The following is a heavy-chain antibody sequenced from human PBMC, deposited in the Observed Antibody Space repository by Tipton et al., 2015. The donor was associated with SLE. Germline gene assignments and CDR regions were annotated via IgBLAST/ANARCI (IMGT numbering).Heavy chain of an antibody. D-gene: IGHD5-18*01. CDR3: SRGHWETPMAFDY. V-gene: IGHV3-30*03. CDR2: ISYDGDHK. J-gene: IGHJ4*02. Sequence: SLRLSCAASGFTFSNYNMQWVRQAPGKGLEWVAVISYDGDHKYYVDSVKGRFTISRDNSENTLFLQMNSLTTDDTAVYYCSRGHWETPMAFDYWGQGTLVTVSS. CDR1: GFTFSNYN.